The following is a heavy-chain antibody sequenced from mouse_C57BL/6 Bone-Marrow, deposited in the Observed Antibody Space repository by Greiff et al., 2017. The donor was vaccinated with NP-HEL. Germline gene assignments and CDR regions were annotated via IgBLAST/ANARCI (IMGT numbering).Heavy chain of an antibody. CDR2: IRSKSNNYAT. CDR3: VRQCKNGFAY. J-gene: IGHJ3*01. V-gene: IGHV10-1*01. Sequence: EVHLVESGGGLVQPKGSLKLSCAASGFSFNTYAMNWVRQAPGKGLEWVARIRSKSNNYATYYADSVKDRFTISRDDSESMLYLQMNNLKTEDTAMYYCVRQCKNGFAYWGQGTLVTVSA. CDR1: GFSFNTYA.